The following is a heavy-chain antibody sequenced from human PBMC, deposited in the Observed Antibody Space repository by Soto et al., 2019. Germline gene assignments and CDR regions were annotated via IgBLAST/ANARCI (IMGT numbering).Heavy chain of an antibody. CDR1: GFTFSNYA. CDR3: TTDLPEVVVVAATSLRPGMDV. Sequence: PGGSLRLSCAVSGFTFSNYAMHWVRQAPGKGLEWVAVTSYDGSNKYYADSVKGRFTISRDNSKNTLYLQMNSLKTEDTAVYYCTTDLPEVVVVAATSLRPGMDVWGQGTTVTVSS. CDR2: TSYDGSNK. V-gene: IGHV3-30-3*01. J-gene: IGHJ6*02. D-gene: IGHD2-15*01.